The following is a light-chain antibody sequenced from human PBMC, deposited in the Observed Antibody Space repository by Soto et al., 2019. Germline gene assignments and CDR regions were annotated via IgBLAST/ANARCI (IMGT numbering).Light chain of an antibody. V-gene: IGLV2-11*01. J-gene: IGLJ1*01. CDR1: TTDVGSSDY. Sequence: QSALSRSVSGSPGQSVTLSCTGATTDVGSSDYVSWYQQHPGKAPRLLIYDVTKRPAGVPTRFSGSKSDKTASLTISGLQTEDEADYYCCSYAGSSTYVFGTGTKLTVL. CDR2: DVT. CDR3: CSYAGSSTYV.